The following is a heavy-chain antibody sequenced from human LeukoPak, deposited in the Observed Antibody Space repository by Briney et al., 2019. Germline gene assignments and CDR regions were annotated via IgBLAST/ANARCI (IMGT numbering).Heavy chain of an antibody. V-gene: IGHV1-69*13. J-gene: IGHJ6*02. Sequence: GASVKVSCKASGGTFSSYAISWVRQAPGQGLEWMGGIIPIFGTANYAQKFQGRVTITADESTSTAYMELSSLRSEDTAVYYCASMIRLGYCSGGSCFPSPLYYYYGMDVWGQGTTVTVSS. CDR3: ASMIRLGYCSGGSCFPSPLYYYYGMDV. D-gene: IGHD2-15*01. CDR1: GGTFSSYA. CDR2: IIPIFGTA.